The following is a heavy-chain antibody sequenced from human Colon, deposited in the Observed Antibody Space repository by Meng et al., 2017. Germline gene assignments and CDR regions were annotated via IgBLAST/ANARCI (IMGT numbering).Heavy chain of an antibody. CDR3: TRASRITAPNDAFGI. V-gene: IGHV3-7*01. CDR2: IRQDSSDK. D-gene: IGHD1-14*01. CDR1: TSTFENYY. J-gene: IGHJ3*02. Sequence: GESLKISCEASTSTFENYYMTWVRQAPGKGLEWVANIRQDSSDKHYADSVKGRFTISRDNAENTLYLQMNSLRGEDTAVYYCTRASRITAPNDAFGIWGQGTLVTVSS.